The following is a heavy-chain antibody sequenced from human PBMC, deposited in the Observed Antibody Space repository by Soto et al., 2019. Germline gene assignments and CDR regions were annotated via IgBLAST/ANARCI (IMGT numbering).Heavy chain of an antibody. CDR3: VRDPVALRNRVRVGYFNL. CDR2: IWHDGSGT. D-gene: IGHD1-26*01. Sequence: QVKLVESGGGVVQPGRSLRLSCAASGFVFTTYGMHWVRQAPGKGLEWVGVIWHDGSGTYYADALKGRFTISRDNSKNTVFLQMDSLTVEDTAVYYCVRDPVALRNRVRVGYFNLWGRGTQVTVSS. J-gene: IGHJ2*01. CDR1: GFVFTTYG. V-gene: IGHV3-33*01.